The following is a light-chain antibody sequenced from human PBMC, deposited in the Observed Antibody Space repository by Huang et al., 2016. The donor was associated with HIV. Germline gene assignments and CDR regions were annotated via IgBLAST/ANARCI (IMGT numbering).Light chain of an antibody. CDR2: AAS. J-gene: IGKJ1*01. Sequence: AIRITQSPSSLSASTGDRVTITCRASQGISSYLAWYQQEPGRAPRLLIYAASTLQSGVPSRFSGSGSGADCPLTISVLQSEDFATYYCQQYYTYPRTFGQGTKLEIK. CDR1: QGISSY. V-gene: IGKV1-8*01. CDR3: QQYYTYPRT.